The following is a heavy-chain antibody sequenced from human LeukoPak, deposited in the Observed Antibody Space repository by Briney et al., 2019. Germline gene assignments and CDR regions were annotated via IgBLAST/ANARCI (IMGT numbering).Heavy chain of an antibody. CDR1: GFTFSIYE. CDR2: IYYSGRT. Sequence: PGGSLRLSCAASGFTFSIYEMNWIRQPPGKGLEWIGSIYYSGRTYYNPSLKSRVTISIDTSKNQFSLKLSSVTAADTAVYYCATDSWSRDAFDIWGQGTMVTVSS. D-gene: IGHD3-22*01. CDR3: ATDSWSRDAFDI. V-gene: IGHV4-39*07. J-gene: IGHJ3*02.